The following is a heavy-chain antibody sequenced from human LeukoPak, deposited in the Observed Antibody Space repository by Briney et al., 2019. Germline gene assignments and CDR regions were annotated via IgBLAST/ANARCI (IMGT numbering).Heavy chain of an antibody. Sequence: SVKVSCKASRAPFSTFAISRVRQAPGQGLEWWGGTMPTFGTANYEQKFQGRVTITAAKSTSTAYMELSSLRSEATAVYYCPRVIAAAGTPDYYYGMNVWSEGTTVTLPS. D-gene: IGHD6-13*01. J-gene: IGHJ6*04. CDR1: RAPFSTFA. V-gene: IGHV1-69*06. CDR3: PRVIAAAGTPDYYYGMNV. CDR2: TMPTFGTA.